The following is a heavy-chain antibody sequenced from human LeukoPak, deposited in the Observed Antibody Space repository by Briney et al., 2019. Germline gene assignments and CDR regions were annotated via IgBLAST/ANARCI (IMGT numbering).Heavy chain of an antibody. V-gene: IGHV4-34*01. CDR1: GGSFSGYY. CDR3: ARGWGSSPLDY. CDR2: INHRGST. J-gene: IGHJ4*02. Sequence: KSSETLSLTCAVYGGSFSGYYWTWIRQPPGKGLEWIGEINHRGSTNYNPSLKSRVILSVDTSKNQFSLNLSSVTATDMAVYYCARGWGSSPLDYWGQGTLVTVSS. D-gene: IGHD6-13*01.